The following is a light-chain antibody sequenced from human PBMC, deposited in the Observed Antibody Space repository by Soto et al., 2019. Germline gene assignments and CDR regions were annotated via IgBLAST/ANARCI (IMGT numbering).Light chain of an antibody. J-gene: IGKJ2*01. CDR2: GTS. Sequence: EIVMTQSPATLSVSPGERATLSCRASQSVSSNLAWYQQKPGQAPRLLIYGTSTRATDIPARFSGSGSGTEFTLTISSLQSADFAVYYCQQSNDWPPYTFGQGTKLEIK. V-gene: IGKV3-15*01. CDR1: QSVSSN. CDR3: QQSNDWPPYT.